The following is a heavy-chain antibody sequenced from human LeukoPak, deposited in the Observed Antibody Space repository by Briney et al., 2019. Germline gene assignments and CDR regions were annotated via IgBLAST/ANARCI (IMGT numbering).Heavy chain of an antibody. CDR1: GGSFSGYY. D-gene: IGHD1-1*01. CDR3: ARNDDYYYGMDV. Sequence: SETLSLTCAVYGGSFSGYYWSWIRQPPGKGLEWIGEINHSGSTNYNPSLKSRVTVSVDTSKNQFSLKLSSVTAADTAVYYCARNDDYYYGMDVWDQGTTVTVSS. V-gene: IGHV4-34*01. J-gene: IGHJ6*02. CDR2: INHSGST.